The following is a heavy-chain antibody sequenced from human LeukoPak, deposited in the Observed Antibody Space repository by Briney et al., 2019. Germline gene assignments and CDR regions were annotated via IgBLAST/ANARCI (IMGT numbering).Heavy chain of an antibody. CDR1: GFTFTNYW. CDR3: TRLRSGSAWPPNDAFDI. Sequence: PGGSLRLSCAASGFTFTNYWMSWGRQAPGGGLGWVANIKQDGIEKYHVVSVEGRFTISRDNAKNSLYLQMNSLRAEDTAVYYCTRLRSGSAWPPNDAFDIWGQGTMVTVSS. V-gene: IGHV3-7*01. D-gene: IGHD6-19*01. J-gene: IGHJ3*02. CDR2: IKQDGIEK.